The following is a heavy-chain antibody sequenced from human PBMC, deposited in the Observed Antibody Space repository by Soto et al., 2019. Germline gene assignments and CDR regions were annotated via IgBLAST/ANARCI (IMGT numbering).Heavy chain of an antibody. J-gene: IGHJ4*02. CDR2: ISWNSGSI. CDR3: AKDRALRPRGYLDY. CDR1: GFTFDDYA. V-gene: IGHV3-9*01. D-gene: IGHD4-17*01. Sequence: EVQLVESGGGLVQPGRSLRLSCAASGFTFDDYAMHWVRQAPGKGLEWVSGISWNSGSIGYADSVKGRFTISRDNAKNSLYLQMNSLRAEDTALYYCAKDRALRPRGYLDYGGQGTLVTVSS.